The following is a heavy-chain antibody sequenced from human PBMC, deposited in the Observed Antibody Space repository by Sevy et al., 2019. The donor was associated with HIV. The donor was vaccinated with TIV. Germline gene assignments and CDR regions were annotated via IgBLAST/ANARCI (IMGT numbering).Heavy chain of an antibody. CDR3: ARVAVTVLGSCTNGVCIDAFDI. Sequence: GGSLRLSCAASGFTFSSYWMSWVRQAPGKGLEWVANIKQDGSEKYYVDSVKGRFTISRDNAKNSLYLQMNSLRAEDKVVYYCARVAVTVLGSCTNGVCIDAFDIWGQGTMVTVSS. J-gene: IGHJ3*02. V-gene: IGHV3-7*01. CDR1: GFTFSSYW. CDR2: IKQDGSEK. D-gene: IGHD2-8*01.